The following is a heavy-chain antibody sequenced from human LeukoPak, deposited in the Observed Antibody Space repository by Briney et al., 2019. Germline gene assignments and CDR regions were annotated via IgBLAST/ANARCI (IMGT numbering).Heavy chain of an antibody. CDR3: ARGPNSNWSGLDF. V-gene: IGHV3-74*01. D-gene: IGHD6-6*01. CDR2: ISPTGSTT. J-gene: IGHJ4*02. Sequence: GGSLRLSCAASGFTFSSYWMHWVRQAPGKGLVWVSRISPTGSTTSYADSVKGRFTVSRDNAKNTLYLQVNNLRAEDTAVYYCARGPNSNWSGLDFWGQGTLLTVSS. CDR1: GFTFSSYW.